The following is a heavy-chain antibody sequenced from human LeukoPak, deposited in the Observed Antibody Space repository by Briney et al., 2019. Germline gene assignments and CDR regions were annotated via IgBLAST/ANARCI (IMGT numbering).Heavy chain of an antibody. Sequence: GGSLTLSCTTSGFSIRDYTMSWVRQAPGKGLEWVGFISAATSGGTAEYAPPVRGRSTISRDDPKSVAYLQITILKSEATPLYFCASEHHYTSYFFDSWGQGTLVTVSS. CDR1: GFSIRDYT. CDR3: ASEHHYTSYFFDS. CDR2: ISAATSGGTA. J-gene: IGHJ4*02. D-gene: IGHD3-10*01. V-gene: IGHV3-49*04.